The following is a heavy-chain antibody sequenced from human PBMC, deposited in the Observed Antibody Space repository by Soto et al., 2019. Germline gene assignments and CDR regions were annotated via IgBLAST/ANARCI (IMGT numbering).Heavy chain of an antibody. CDR2: ISSSSSTI. CDR1: GFTLSSYS. J-gene: IGHJ3*02. Sequence: GGSLRLSCAASGFTLSSYSMNWVRQAPGKGLEWVSYISSSSSTIYYADSVEGRFTTSRDNAKNSLYLQMNSLRDEDTAVYYCARADYCSGGSCYSGDAFDIWGQGTMVTVSS. D-gene: IGHD2-15*01. V-gene: IGHV3-48*02. CDR3: ARADYCSGGSCYSGDAFDI.